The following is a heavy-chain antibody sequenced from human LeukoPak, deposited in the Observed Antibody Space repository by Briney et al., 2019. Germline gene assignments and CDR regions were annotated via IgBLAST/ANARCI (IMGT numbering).Heavy chain of an antibody. CDR2: INREGSST. J-gene: IGHJ3*02. CDR3: STVSGHAFDI. Sequence: GGSLRLSCAAAGFTFSSYWMHSARHVPGKGLVWVSGINREGSSTSYAGSVEGRSTISRDSDKTTLYVQMNSLRTEDTAVYYCSTVSGHAFDIWGRGTMGTVSS. V-gene: IGHV3-74*01. CDR1: GFTFSSYW. D-gene: IGHD3-10*01.